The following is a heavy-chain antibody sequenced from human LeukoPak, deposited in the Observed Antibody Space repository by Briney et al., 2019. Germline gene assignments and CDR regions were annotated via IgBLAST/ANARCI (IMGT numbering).Heavy chain of an antibody. Sequence: PSETLSLTCSVSGDSISSSTYYWGWIRQPPGKGLEWIGTISYDESTYYNPSLNSRVTMSVDTSKNQFSLKLTSVTAADTAVYYCARERAGVVTPEDYFDYWGQGTLVTVSS. J-gene: IGHJ4*02. D-gene: IGHD4-23*01. V-gene: IGHV4-39*02. CDR3: ARERAGVVTPEDYFDY. CDR1: GDSISSSTYY. CDR2: ISYDEST.